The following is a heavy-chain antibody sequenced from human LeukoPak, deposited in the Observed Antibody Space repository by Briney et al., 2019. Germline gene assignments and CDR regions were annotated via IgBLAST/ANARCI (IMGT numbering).Heavy chain of an antibody. CDR2: IYHSGST. Sequence: SGTLSLTCAVSGGSISSSNWWSWIRQPPGKGLEWIGEIYHSGSTNYNSSLKSRVTISVDKSKNQFSLKLSSVTAADTAVYYCARVRVGTTIWLLDYWGQGTLVTVSS. V-gene: IGHV4-4*02. J-gene: IGHJ4*02. CDR3: ARVRVGTTIWLLDY. CDR1: GGSISSSNW. D-gene: IGHD1-26*01.